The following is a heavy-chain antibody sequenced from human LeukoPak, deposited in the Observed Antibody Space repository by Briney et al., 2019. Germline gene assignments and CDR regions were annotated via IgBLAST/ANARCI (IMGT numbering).Heavy chain of an antibody. CDR2: IYSGGST. D-gene: IGHD4-11*01. CDR1: GFTVSSNY. J-gene: IGHJ4*02. V-gene: IGHV3-53*01. CDR3: AKESTGQFDY. Sequence: GGSLRLSCAASGFTVSSNYMSWVRQAPGKGLEWVSVIYSGGSTYYADPVKGRFTISRDNSKNTLYLQMNSLRAEDTALYYCAKESTGQFDYWGQGTLVTVSS.